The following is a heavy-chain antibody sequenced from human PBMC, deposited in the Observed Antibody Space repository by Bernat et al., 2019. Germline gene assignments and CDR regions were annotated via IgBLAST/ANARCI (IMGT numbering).Heavy chain of an antibody. Sequence: QVQLVQSGAEVKKPGASVKDSCKTSGYTFSSYYMHWVRHAPGQGLEWLGIINPYGGSTSYAQKFQGRVTMTRDPSTSTVSMDLSSLRSDDTAVYFCARAEYGDSPFDYWGQGTQVTVS. V-gene: IGHV1-46*01. CDR2: INPYGGST. J-gene: IGHJ4*02. CDR3: ARAEYGDSPFDY. D-gene: IGHD4-17*01. CDR1: GYTFSSYY.